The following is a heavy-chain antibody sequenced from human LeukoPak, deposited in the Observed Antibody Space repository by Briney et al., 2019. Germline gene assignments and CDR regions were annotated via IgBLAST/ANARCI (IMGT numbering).Heavy chain of an antibody. CDR3: ARTGQDFFDY. CDR1: DSSSTSYW. Sequence: GASLDISGQASDSSSTSYWISWVRQLPGKGLEWMGRIDPSDAYTNYSTSFHGDFTISAEKSITTSYLQWTTLKASDTACYSCARTGQDFFDYWGQGGLVTVSS. V-gene: IGHV5-10-1*01. CDR2: IDPSDAYT. J-gene: IGHJ4*02.